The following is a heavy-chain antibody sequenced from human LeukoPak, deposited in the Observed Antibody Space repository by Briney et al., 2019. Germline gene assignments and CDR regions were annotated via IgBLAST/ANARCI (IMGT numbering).Heavy chain of an antibody. J-gene: IGHJ4*02. CDR1: GGSFSGYY. V-gene: IGHV4-34*01. Sequence: PSETLSLTCAVYGGSFSGYYWSWIRQPPGKGLEWIGEINHSGSTNYNPSLKSRVTISVDTSKNQFSLKLSSVTAADTAVYYCARGLYQLLWSYYFDYWGQGILVTVSS. CDR2: INHSGST. CDR3: ARGLYQLLWSYYFDY. D-gene: IGHD2-2*01.